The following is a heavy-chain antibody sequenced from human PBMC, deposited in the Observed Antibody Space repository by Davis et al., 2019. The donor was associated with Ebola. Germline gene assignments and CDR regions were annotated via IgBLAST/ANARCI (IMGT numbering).Heavy chain of an antibody. CDR2: INPNSCGT. D-gene: IGHD1-26*01. V-gene: IGHV1-2*04. J-gene: IGHJ4*02. CDR1: GYTFTGYY. Sequence: ASVKVSCKASGYTFTGYYMHWVRQAPGQGLEWMGWINPNSCGTNYAQKFQGWVTMTRDTYISTAYMELSRLRSDDTAVYYCARGGGSSKRTMGYWGQGTLVTVSS. CDR3: ARGGGSSKRTMGY.